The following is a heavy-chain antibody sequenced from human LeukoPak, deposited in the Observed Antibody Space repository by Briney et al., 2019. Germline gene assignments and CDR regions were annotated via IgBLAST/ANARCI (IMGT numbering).Heavy chain of an antibody. J-gene: IGHJ4*02. CDR2: IYYSGIT. Sequence: SETLSLTCTVSGVSISSISYYWGWIRQPPGKGLEWIASIYYSGITYYNPSLKSRVTISLDTSNNQFSLKLSSVTAADTAVYYCATVTSYYGSVDYWGQGTLVTVSS. V-gene: IGHV4-39*07. CDR3: ATVTSYYGSVDY. CDR1: GVSISSISYY. D-gene: IGHD3-10*01.